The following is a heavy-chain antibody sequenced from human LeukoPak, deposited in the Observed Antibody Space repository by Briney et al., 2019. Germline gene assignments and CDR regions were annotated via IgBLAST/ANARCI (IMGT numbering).Heavy chain of an antibody. CDR1: GGSISSGGYY. J-gene: IGHJ4*02. CDR3: AREGAAYEPYY. Sequence: PSQTLSLTCTVSGGSISSGGYYWSWIRQHPGKGLEWIGYIYYSGSTYYNPSLKSRVTISVDTSKNQFSLKLCSVTAADTAVYYCAREGAAYEPYYWGQGTLVTVSS. V-gene: IGHV4-31*03. D-gene: IGHD5-12*01. CDR2: IYYSGST.